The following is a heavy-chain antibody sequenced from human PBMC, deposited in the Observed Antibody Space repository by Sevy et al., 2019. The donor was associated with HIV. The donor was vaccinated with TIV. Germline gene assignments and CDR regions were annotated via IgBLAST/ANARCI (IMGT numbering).Heavy chain of an antibody. CDR2: IWYDGSTE. D-gene: IGHD3-22*01. J-gene: IGHJ3*02. CDR3: ATYYDSGLDGAFDI. Sequence: GGSLRLSCAASGFTISNHGMHWVRQAPGKGLEWVAVIWYDGSTEHYADFVKGRFTISRDNSKNTLYLQMNTLRGEDSAVYFCATYYDSGLDGAFDIWGQGTLVTVSS. CDR1: GFTISNHG. V-gene: IGHV3-33*01.